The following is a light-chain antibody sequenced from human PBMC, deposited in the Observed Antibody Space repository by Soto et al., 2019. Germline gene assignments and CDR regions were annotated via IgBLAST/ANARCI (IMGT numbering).Light chain of an antibody. J-gene: IGKJ5*01. V-gene: IGKV3-20*01. CDR3: QQYGSSPET. CDR1: QSVTFSY. Sequence: EIVLTQSPGTLSLSPGEGATLSCRASQSVTFSYLAWYQQKPGQAPRLLIFGASSRTTGVPDRFSGSGSGTDFTLTISRLEPEDFAVYYCQQYGSSPETFGQGTRLEIK. CDR2: GAS.